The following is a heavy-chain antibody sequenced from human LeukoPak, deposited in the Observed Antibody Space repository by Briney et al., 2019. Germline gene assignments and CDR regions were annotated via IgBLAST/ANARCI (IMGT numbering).Heavy chain of an antibody. CDR2: IPYDGSNK. V-gene: IGHV3-30*04. CDR3: ARDARTVGITMIVVGFDY. D-gene: IGHD3-22*01. CDR1: GFTFSSYA. J-gene: IGHJ4*02. Sequence: GRSLRLSCAASGFTFSSYAMYWVRQSPGKGLEWVAVIPYDGSNKYYADSVKGRFTISRDNSKNTLYLQMNSLRAEDTAVYYCARDARTVGITMIVVGFDYWGQGTLVTVSS.